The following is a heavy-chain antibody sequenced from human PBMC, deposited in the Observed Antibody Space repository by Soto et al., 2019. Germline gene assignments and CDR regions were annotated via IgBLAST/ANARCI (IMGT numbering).Heavy chain of an antibody. V-gene: IGHV3-7*05. J-gene: IGHJ4*02. CDR2: IKQDGTEK. CDR3: ARHVYYGSGTYCTN. D-gene: IGHD3-10*01. Sequence: GGSLRLSCVASGFSFSTYWMTWVRQAPGKGLEWVANIKQDGTEKHYVDSVKGRFTISRDNAKNSLYLQMNSLRVEDTAVYYCARHVYYGSGTYCTNWGQGTLVTVSS. CDR1: GFSFSTYW.